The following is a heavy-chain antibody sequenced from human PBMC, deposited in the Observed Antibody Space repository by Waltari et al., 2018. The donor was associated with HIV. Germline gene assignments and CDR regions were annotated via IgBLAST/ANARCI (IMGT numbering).Heavy chain of an antibody. D-gene: IGHD1-26*01. CDR2: IIRVFEAT. CDR1: GGTFSSNA. Sequence: QEQLVQSGAEVKKPGSSVKVSCKASGGTFSSNAISWVRQAPGQGLEWMGSIIRVFEATSYAQNFHGRLTISADESTSTVFMELSSLSFDDTAVYYCARGSSGSYRWFDPWGHGTLVTVSS. V-gene: IGHV1-69*18. CDR3: ARGSSGSYRWFDP. J-gene: IGHJ5*02.